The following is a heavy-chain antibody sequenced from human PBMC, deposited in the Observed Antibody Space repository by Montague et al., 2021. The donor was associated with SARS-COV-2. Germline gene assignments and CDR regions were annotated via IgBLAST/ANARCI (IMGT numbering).Heavy chain of an antibody. V-gene: IGHV3-30-3*01. CDR3: ASELLGAFDI. CDR1: GFTFSSYA. CDR2: ISYDGSNK. D-gene: IGHD2/OR15-2a*01. J-gene: IGHJ3*02. Sequence: SLRLSCAASGFTFSSYAMHWVRQAPGKGLEWVAVISYDGSNKYYADSVKGRFTNSRDNSKNTLYLQMNSLRAEDTAVYYCASELLGAFDIWGQGTMVTVSS.